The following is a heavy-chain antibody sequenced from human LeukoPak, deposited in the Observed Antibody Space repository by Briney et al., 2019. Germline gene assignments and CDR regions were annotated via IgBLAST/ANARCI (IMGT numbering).Heavy chain of an antibody. J-gene: IGHJ5*02. CDR2: INPNSGGT. CDR3: ARVRKGRGGPFDP. D-gene: IGHD3-16*01. CDR1: GYTFTGYY. V-gene: IGHV1-2*02. Sequence: GASVKVSCKASGYTFTGYYMHWVRQAPGQGLEWMGWINPNSGGTNYAQKFQGRVTMIRDTSISTAYMELSRLRSDDTAVYYCARVRKGRGGPFDPWGQGTLVTVSS.